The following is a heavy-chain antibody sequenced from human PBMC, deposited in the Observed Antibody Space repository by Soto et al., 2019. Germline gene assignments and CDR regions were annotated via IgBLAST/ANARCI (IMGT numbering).Heavy chain of an antibody. CDR1: GFTLSIYW. CDR3: ARIRHGSGSTMLW. Sequence: PGGSLRLSCAASGFTLSIYWMSWVRQAPGKGLEWVANIKEDGSEKNYVDSVKGRFTISRDNAKNSLYLQMNSLRAEDTAVYYCARIRHGSGSTMLWWGQGTLVTVSS. D-gene: IGHD3-10*01. V-gene: IGHV3-7*01. J-gene: IGHJ4*02. CDR2: IKEDGSEK.